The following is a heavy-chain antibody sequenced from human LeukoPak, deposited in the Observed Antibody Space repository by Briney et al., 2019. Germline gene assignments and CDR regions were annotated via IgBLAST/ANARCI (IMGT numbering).Heavy chain of an antibody. J-gene: IGHJ3*02. D-gene: IGHD3-10*01. Sequence: GGSLRLSCAASGFTFSSYAMSWVRQAPGKGLEWVSAISGSGGSTYYADSVKGRFTISRDNSKNTLYLQMNSLRAEDTAVYYCAKDSSDVLLWFGELSQLGAFDIWGQGTMVTVSS. CDR2: ISGSGGST. V-gene: IGHV3-23*01. CDR1: GFTFSSYA. CDR3: AKDSSDVLLWFGELSQLGAFDI.